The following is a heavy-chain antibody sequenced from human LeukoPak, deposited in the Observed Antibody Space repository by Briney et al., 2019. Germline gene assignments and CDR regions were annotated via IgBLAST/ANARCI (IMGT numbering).Heavy chain of an antibody. CDR2: IYYSGST. CDR3: AREEDYGAFFDY. Sequence: SETLSLTCTVSGGSISSSSYYWGWIRQPPGKGLEWIGNIYYSGSTYYNPSLKSRVTISVDTSKNQFSLKLSSVTAADTAVYYCAREEDYGAFFDYWGQGTLVTVSS. CDR1: GGSISSSSYY. V-gene: IGHV4-39*07. D-gene: IGHD4-17*01. J-gene: IGHJ4*02.